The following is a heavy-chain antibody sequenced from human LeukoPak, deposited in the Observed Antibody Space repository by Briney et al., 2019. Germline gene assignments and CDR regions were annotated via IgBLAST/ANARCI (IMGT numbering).Heavy chain of an antibody. Sequence: GSSVKVSCKASGYTFTSYGSSWVRQAPGQALEWMGWISAYNCNTNYAQKLQGRVTMTTDTSTNTAYMELRSLRSDATAVYYCARENSGLASSWGQGTLVTVSS. CDR3: ARENSGLASS. V-gene: IGHV1-18*01. CDR2: ISAYNCNT. CDR1: GYTFTSYG. D-gene: IGHD6-19*01. J-gene: IGHJ1*01.